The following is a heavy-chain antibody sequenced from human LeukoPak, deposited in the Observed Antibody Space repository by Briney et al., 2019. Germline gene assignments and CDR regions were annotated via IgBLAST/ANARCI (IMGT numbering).Heavy chain of an antibody. CDR2: ISYDGSNK. Sequence: GGSLRLSCAASGFTFSSYGMHWVRQAPGKGLEWVAVISYDGSNKFYADSVKGRFTISRDNSKNTLYLQMNSLRAEDTAVYYCAKGGYGSGYGMDVWAQGTTVTVSS. D-gene: IGHD3-10*01. V-gene: IGHV3-30*18. CDR3: AKGGYGSGYGMDV. CDR1: GFTFSSYG. J-gene: IGHJ6*02.